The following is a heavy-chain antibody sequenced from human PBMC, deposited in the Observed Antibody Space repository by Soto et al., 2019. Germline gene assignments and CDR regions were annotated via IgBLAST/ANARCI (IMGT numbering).Heavy chain of an antibody. D-gene: IGHD3-9*01. CDR3: ARDRNDILTGSHYYYGMDV. Sequence: QVQLVESGGGVVQPGRSLRLSCAASGFTFSSYAMNWVRQAPGKRLKWVAVISYDASNKYYADSVKGRFTISRDNSKNTLYLQMNSLRAEDTAVYYCARDRNDILTGSHYYYGMDVWGQGTTVTVSS. CDR1: GFTFSSYA. J-gene: IGHJ6*02. CDR2: ISYDASNK. V-gene: IGHV3-30-3*01.